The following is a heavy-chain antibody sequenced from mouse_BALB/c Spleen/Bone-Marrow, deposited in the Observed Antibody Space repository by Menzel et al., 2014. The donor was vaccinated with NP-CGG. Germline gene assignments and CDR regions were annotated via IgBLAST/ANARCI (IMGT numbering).Heavy chain of an antibody. CDR3: ARSIDYGTAWFAY. J-gene: IGHJ3*01. V-gene: IGHV14-3*02. Sequence: EVKLQESGAELVKPGASVKLSCTASGFNIKDTYMYWVKQRPEQGLEWIGRIDPANGNTKYDPKFQGKATITADTSSNTAYLQLSSLTSEDTAVYYCARSIDYGTAWFAYWGQGTLVTVSA. CDR2: IDPANGNT. CDR1: GFNIKDTY. D-gene: IGHD1-1*01.